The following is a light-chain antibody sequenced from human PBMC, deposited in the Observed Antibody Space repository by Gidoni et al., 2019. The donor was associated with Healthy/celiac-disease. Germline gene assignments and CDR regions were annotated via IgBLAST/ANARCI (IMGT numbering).Light chain of an antibody. V-gene: IGKV3-15*01. CDR1: QSVSSN. CDR3: QQYNNWPPWT. J-gene: IGKJ1*01. Sequence: EIVMTQSPATLSVSPGERATLSCRASQSVSSNLAWYQQKPGQAPRLLIYGASTRATGIPARFSGSGSGTEFTLTLSSLQSEDFAFYYCQQYNNWPPWTFGPGTKVEIK. CDR2: GAS.